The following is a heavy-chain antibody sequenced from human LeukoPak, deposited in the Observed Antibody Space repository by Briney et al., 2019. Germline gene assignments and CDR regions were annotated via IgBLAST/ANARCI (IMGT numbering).Heavy chain of an antibody. CDR1: GFTSSNYA. CDR2: ITAKGDRT. Sequence: GGSLRLSCAASGFTSSNYAMSWVRQAPGKGLEWVSSITAKGDRTYYADSVKGRFTISRDNSKSTLSLRLNSLRAEDMAVYYCASAYCVSTSCIYYYFALWGRGTLVTVSS. CDR3: ASAYCVSTSCIYYYFAL. J-gene: IGHJ2*01. D-gene: IGHD2-2*01. V-gene: IGHV3-23*01.